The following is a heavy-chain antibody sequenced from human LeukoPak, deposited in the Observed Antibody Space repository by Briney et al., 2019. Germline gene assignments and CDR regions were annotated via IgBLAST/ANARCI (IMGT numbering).Heavy chain of an antibody. J-gene: IGHJ3*01. D-gene: IGHD3-10*01. V-gene: IGHV4-39*01. Sequence: SETLSLTCTVSGGSISSRSYYWGWIRQPPGKGLEWIGSIYYSGSTYYNPSLKSRVTISVDTSKNQFSLKLKSVTAADTAVYYCARRAIRGVVNGDAFDVWGQGTMVTVSP. CDR1: GGSISSRSYY. CDR3: ARRAIRGVVNGDAFDV. CDR2: IYYSGST.